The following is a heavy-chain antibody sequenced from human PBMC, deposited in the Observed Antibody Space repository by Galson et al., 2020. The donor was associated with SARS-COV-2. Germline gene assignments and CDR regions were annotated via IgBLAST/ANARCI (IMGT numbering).Heavy chain of an antibody. CDR1: GFTFDSYD. CDR2: IDIAVET. V-gene: IGHV3-13*04. Sequence: TGGSLRLSCVASGFTFDSYDMHWVRQATGKGLEWVPVIDIAVETNYPDTVKVRLTISRESAKNSLYLQMNSLRAGDTAVYYCARARPYYYGSGSFSYFDYWGQGTLVTVSS. J-gene: IGHJ4*02. CDR3: ARARPYYYGSGSFSYFDY. D-gene: IGHD3-10*01.